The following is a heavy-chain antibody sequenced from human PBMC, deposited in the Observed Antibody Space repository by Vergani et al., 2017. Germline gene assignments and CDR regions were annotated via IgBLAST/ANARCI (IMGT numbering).Heavy chain of an antibody. CDR2: INPSGGST. D-gene: IGHD3-22*01. CDR1: GYTFTSYY. Sequence: QVQLVQSGAEVKKPGASVKVSCKASGYTFTSYYMHWVRQAPGQGLEWMGIINPSGGSTSYAQKFQGRVTMTRDTSTSTVYMELSSLRSGDTAVYYCARDKGPLNYYDSSGPFDYGGQGTLVTVSS. V-gene: IGHV1-46*03. J-gene: IGHJ4*02. CDR3: ARDKGPLNYYDSSGPFDY.